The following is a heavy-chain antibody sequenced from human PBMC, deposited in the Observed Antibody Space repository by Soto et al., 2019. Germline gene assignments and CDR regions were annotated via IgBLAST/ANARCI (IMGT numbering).Heavy chain of an antibody. J-gene: IGHJ4*02. Sequence: SETLSLTSAVSGDSISSGGYYWSWVRQPPGKGLEWMGYIFDNGATFYNPSLESRVTISVDRSKNHFSLRLTSLTAADTAMYYCARLDAYNSFDSWGQGTLVTVS. CDR3: ARLDAYNSFDS. V-gene: IGHV4-30-2*01. CDR2: IFDNGAT. D-gene: IGHD2-2*01. CDR1: GDSISSGGYY.